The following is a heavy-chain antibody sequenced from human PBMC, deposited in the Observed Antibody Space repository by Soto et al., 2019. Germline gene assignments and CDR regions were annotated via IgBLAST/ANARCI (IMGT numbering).Heavy chain of an antibody. V-gene: IGHV4-34*09. D-gene: IGHD3-22*01. J-gene: IGHJ4*02. CDR2: IYYSGST. CDR1: GGSFSGYY. Sequence: PSETLSLTCAVYGGSFSGYYWSWIRQPPGKGLEWIGYIYYSGSTYYNPSLKSRVTISVDTSKNQFSLKLSSVTAADTAVYYCARVDYYDSSGYVYYFDYWGQGTLVTVSS. CDR3: ARVDYYDSSGYVYYFDY.